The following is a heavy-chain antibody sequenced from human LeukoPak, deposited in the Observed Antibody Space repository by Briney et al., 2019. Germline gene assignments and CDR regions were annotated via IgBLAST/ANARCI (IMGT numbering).Heavy chain of an antibody. CDR1: GGSISSGGYY. D-gene: IGHD4-17*01. Sequence: SQTLSLTCTVSGGSISSGGYYWSWIRQPPGKGLEWIGYIYHSGSTYYNPSLKSRVTISVDRSKNQFSLKLSSVTAADTAVYYCASAHDYGDYGYFDYWGQGTLVTVSS. CDR2: IYHSGST. V-gene: IGHV4-30-2*01. J-gene: IGHJ4*02. CDR3: ASAHDYGDYGYFDY.